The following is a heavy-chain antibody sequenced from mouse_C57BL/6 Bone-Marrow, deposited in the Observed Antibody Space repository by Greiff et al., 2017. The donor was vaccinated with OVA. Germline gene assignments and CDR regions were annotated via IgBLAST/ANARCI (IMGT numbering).Heavy chain of an antibody. CDR3: ARWDYGSSSYWYFDV. V-gene: IGHV1-20*01. CDR1: GYSFTGYF. Sequence: EVQGVESGPELVKPGDSVKISCKASGYSFTGYFMNWVMQSHGKSLEWIGRINPYNGDTFYNQKFKGKATLTVDKSSSTAHMELRRLTSEDSAVYYCARWDYGSSSYWYFDVWGTGTTVTVSS. D-gene: IGHD1-1*01. CDR2: INPYNGDT. J-gene: IGHJ1*03.